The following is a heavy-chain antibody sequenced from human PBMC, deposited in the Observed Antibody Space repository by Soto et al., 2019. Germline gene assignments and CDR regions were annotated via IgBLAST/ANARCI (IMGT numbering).Heavy chain of an antibody. CDR2: IIPMFGTA. Sequence: QVQLMQSGAEVKKPESSVKVSCKAPGGTFSTYAISWVRQAPGQGLEWMGGIIPMFGTANYAQRFQYRVTITADESTNTVYMELSSLRSDDTAVYFCASGIQLWLRRINNGYSGWGQGTLVTVSS. CDR1: GGTFSTYA. D-gene: IGHD5-18*01. J-gene: IGHJ4*02. V-gene: IGHV1-69*12. CDR3: ASGIQLWLRRINNGYSG.